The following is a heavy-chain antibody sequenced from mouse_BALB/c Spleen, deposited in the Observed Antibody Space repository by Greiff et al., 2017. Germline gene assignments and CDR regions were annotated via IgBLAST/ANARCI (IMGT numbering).Heavy chain of an antibody. V-gene: IGHV5-6-2*01. CDR3: ARPPITTVVEGYWYFDV. D-gene: IGHD1-1*01. Sequence: EVKLMESGGGLVQPGGSRKLSCAASGFTFSSYYMSWVRQTPEKRLELVAAINSNGGSTYYPDTVKGRFTISRDNAKNTLYLQMSSLKSEDTALYYCARPPITTVVEGYWYFDVWGAGTTVTVSS. J-gene: IGHJ1*01. CDR1: GFTFSSYY. CDR2: INSNGGST.